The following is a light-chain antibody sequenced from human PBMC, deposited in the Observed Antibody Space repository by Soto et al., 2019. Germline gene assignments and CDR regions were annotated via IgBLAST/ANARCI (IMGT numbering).Light chain of an antibody. J-gene: IGKJ1*01. CDR1: QSVSNNY. CDR3: QQYGSSVKT. Sequence: EIVLRQSPGTLSLSRGERATLSCRASQSVSNNYLAWYQQKPGQAPSLLIFGASNRAPDIPDRFSGSGSGTDFTLTISRLEPEDFAVYFCQQYGSSVKTFGQGTKVDIK. CDR2: GAS. V-gene: IGKV3-20*01.